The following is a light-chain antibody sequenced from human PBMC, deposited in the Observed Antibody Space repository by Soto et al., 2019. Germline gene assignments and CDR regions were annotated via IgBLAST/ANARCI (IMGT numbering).Light chain of an antibody. J-gene: IGLJ1*01. V-gene: IGLV1-40*01. CDR3: QSYDSRLSGFYA. CDR2: GNS. Sequence: QSVRTQAPSGSGAPGQRVTISCTGGSSNIGAGYDVHWYQQLPGTAPKLLIYGNSNRPSGVPDRFSGSKSGTSASLAITGLQAEDEADYYCQSYDSRLSGFYAFGTETKVTVL. CDR1: SSNIGAGYD.